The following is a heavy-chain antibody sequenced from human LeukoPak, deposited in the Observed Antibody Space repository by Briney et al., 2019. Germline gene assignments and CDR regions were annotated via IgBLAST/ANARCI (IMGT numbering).Heavy chain of an antibody. CDR2: IYYSGST. J-gene: IGHJ6*03. CDR3: ARTRVTMIEDYYYMDV. CDR1: GGSISSYY. Sequence: SETLSLTCTVSGGSISSYYWSWIRQPPGKGLEWIGYIYYSGSTNYNPSLKSRVTISVDTSKNQFSLKLSSVTAADTAVFYCARTRVTMIEDYYYMDVWGKGTTVTVSS. V-gene: IGHV4-59*01. D-gene: IGHD3-22*01.